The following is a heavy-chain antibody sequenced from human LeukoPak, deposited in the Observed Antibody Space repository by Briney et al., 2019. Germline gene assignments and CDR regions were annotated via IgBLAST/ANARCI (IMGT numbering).Heavy chain of an antibody. D-gene: IGHD3-22*01. CDR1: GYTFIDYH. J-gene: IGHJ6*03. CDR2: INPKSGGT. V-gene: IGHV1-2*06. Sequence: ASVKVSCKASGYTFIDYHLHWVRQAPGQGLEWMGRINPKSGGTNYAQKFQGRVTMTRDTSISTAYMELSNLRSDDTAVYFCVRDIDYYDSSGFGGGYYYYYYMDVWGRGTTVTVSS. CDR3: VRDIDYYDSSGFGGGYYYYYYMDV.